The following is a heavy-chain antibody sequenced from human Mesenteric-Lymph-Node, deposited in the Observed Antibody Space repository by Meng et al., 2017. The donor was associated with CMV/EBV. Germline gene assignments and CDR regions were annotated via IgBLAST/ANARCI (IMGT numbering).Heavy chain of an antibody. CDR3: AREASALRFHGLDA. D-gene: IGHD3-16*01. CDR1: GFSFSRYG. Sequence: GESLKISCAASGFSFSRYGIHWVRQAPGKGLEWVTLIQYDGSEIYYADSVRGRFTISRDNSKDTVYLQMHTLRPADTAIYYCAREASALRFHGLDARGQGTTVTVSS. CDR2: IQYDGSEI. J-gene: IGHJ6*02. V-gene: IGHV3-30*02.